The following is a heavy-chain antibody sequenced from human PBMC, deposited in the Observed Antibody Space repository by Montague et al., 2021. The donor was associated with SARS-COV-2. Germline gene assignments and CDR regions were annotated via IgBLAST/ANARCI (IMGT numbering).Heavy chain of an antibody. V-gene: IGHV4-34*01. Sequence: SETLSLTCAVYGGSFSGHYWNWIRQPPGKGPEWIGEINHSGSTNNNPSLKSRVTMSVDTPKNQFSLKLSSVTAADTAVYYCARGARQGYGFRLGSFDYWGQGTLVTVSS. J-gene: IGHJ4*02. CDR3: ARGARQGYGFRLGSFDY. CDR1: GGSFSGHY. D-gene: IGHD3-10*01. CDR2: INHSGST.